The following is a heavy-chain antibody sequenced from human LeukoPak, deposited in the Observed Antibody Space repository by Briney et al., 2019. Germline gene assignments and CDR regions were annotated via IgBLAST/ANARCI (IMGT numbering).Heavy chain of an antibody. V-gene: IGHV3-23*01. CDR1: GFTFSSYA. J-gene: IGHJ5*02. CDR2: ISGSGGST. Sequence: GGSPRLSCAASGFTFSSYAMSWVRQAPGKGLEWVSAISGSGGSTYYADSVKGRFTISRDNSKNTLYLQMNSLRAEDTAVYYCAKDRVWGVVVPAAMSFDPWGQGTLVTVSS. CDR3: AKDRVWGVVVPAAMSFDP. D-gene: IGHD2-2*01.